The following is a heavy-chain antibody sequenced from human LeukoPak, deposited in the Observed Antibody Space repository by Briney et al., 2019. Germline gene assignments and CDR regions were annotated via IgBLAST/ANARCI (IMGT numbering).Heavy chain of an antibody. CDR2: IYYSGST. J-gene: IGHJ6*02. D-gene: IGHD4-11*01. CDR1: GGAISPYY. Sequence: SETLSLTCTASGGAISPYYWTWIRQPPGKGLEWIGCIYYSGSTNYNPSLKSRVTISVDTSKNQFSLRLSSVTAADTAVYYCARDLGSNYRDYHFGMDVWGQGTTVTVSS. V-gene: IGHV4-59*01. CDR3: ARDLGSNYRDYHFGMDV.